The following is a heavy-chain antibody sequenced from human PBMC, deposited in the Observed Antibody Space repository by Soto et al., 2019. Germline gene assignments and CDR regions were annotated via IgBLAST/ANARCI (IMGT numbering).Heavy chain of an antibody. Sequence: AASVKVSCKVSGYTFTDYYMHWVQQAPGKGLEWMGLVDPEDGETIYTEKFQGRITITADTSTDTAYMELSYLNSQDTAVYFCATLTRFTGEIFDFWGQGTLVTVSS. CDR2: VDPEDGET. J-gene: IGHJ4*02. CDR1: GYTFTDYY. V-gene: IGHV1-69-2*01. D-gene: IGHD3-3*01. CDR3: ATLTRFTGEIFDF.